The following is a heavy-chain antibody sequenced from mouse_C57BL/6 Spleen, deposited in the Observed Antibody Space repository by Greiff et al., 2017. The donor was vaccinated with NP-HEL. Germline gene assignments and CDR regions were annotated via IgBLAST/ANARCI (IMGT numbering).Heavy chain of an antibody. J-gene: IGHJ4*01. CDR2: INPGSGGT. D-gene: IGHD3-1*01. Sequence: QVQLQQSGAELVRPGTSVKVSCKASGYAFTNYLIEWVKQRPGQGLEWIGVINPGSGGTNYNEKFKGNATLTADKSSSTAYMQLSSLTSEDSAVYFCARSGEMDYWGQGTSVTVSS. V-gene: IGHV1-54*01. CDR1: GYAFTNYL. CDR3: ARSGEMDY.